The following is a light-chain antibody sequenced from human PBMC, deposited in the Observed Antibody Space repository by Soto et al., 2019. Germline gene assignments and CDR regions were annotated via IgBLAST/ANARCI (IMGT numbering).Light chain of an antibody. CDR3: FSYTSSGTYV. J-gene: IGLJ1*01. CDR2: EVS. Sequence: QSVLAQPASVSGSPGQSITISCTGTSSDVGSYDLVSWYQQHPGKAPKLMIYEVSNRPSGVSNRFSGSKSGNTASLTISGLQAEDETDYYCFSYTSSGTYVFGTGTKVTGL. V-gene: IGLV2-14*02. CDR1: SSDVGSYDL.